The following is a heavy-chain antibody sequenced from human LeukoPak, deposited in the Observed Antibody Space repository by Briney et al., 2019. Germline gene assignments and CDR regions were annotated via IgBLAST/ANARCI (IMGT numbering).Heavy chain of an antibody. CDR2: IHPNGYTT. V-gene: IGHV1-46*01. CDR3: AREAIAAGKNFDY. Sequence: VASVKVSCKASGYTFTSYYMHWVRQAPGQGLEWMGTIHPNGYTTTYAQKFQGRVTMTRDTSTSTVYMDLSSLRSEDTAVYYCAREAIAAGKNFDYWGQGTQVTVSS. J-gene: IGHJ4*02. D-gene: IGHD6-25*01. CDR1: GYTFTSYY.